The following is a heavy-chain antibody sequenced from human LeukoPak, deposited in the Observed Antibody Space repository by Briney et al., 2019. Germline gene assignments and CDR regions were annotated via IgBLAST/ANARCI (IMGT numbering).Heavy chain of an antibody. CDR2: IWYDGGNK. CDR1: GFTFSSWA. Sequence: GRSLRLSCAASGFTFSSWAMHWVRQAPGKGLEWVAVIWYDGGNKYYVDSVKGRFTISRDNSKNTVYLQMNSLRADDTAVYYCASRSGSFSDALDIWGQGTLVTVSS. CDR3: ASRSGSFSDALDI. D-gene: IGHD3-10*01. J-gene: IGHJ3*02. V-gene: IGHV3-33*01.